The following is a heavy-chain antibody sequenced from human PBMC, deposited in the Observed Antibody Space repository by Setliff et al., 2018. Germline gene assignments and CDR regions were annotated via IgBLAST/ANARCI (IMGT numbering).Heavy chain of an antibody. CDR2: VSHSGST. J-gene: IGHJ4*02. D-gene: IGHD2-21*02. CDR1: GGSFSNYY. Sequence: SETLSLTCAVYGGSFSNYYWSWIRQPPGKGLEWLGEVSHSGSTNYNPSLKSRVTISVDTSKNHFSLKLTSVTAADTAVYYCARDLYCGGHCYQLFDSWGQGTLVTVSS. CDR3: ARDLYCGGHCYQLFDS. V-gene: IGHV4-34*01.